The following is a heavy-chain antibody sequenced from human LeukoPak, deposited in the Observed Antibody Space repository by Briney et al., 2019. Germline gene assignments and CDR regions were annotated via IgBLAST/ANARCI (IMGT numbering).Heavy chain of an antibody. CDR1: GFNFNSYW. V-gene: IGHV3-7*04. D-gene: IGHD3-10*01. CDR2: IKQDGSEI. J-gene: IGHJ4*02. Sequence: GGSLRLSCAASGFNFNSYWMSWVRRAPGKGLECVANIKQDGSEIYFVDSVKGRFTISRDNAKSSLYLQMNSLRGEDTAVYYCARARYGSGGYFFDLWGQGTLVTVSS. CDR3: ARARYGSGGYFFDL.